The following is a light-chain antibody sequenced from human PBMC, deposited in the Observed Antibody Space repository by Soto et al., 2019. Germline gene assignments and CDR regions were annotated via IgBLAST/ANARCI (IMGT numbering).Light chain of an antibody. CDR3: QVWDITSDHPVV. V-gene: IGLV3-21*04. CDR2: YVS. Sequence: SYELTQPPSVSVAPGKTAMITCGGNNIGTKSVHWYQQKPGQAPVLVIYYVSDRPSGIPDRFSGSKSGNTATLIISRVAAGDEADYYCQVWDITSDHPVVFGGGTKLTVL. J-gene: IGLJ2*01. CDR1: NIGTKS.